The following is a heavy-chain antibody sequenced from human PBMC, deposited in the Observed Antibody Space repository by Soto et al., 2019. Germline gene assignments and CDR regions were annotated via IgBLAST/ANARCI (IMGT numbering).Heavy chain of an antibody. Sequence: GWSLRLSCAASGFSFSSYAMNWVRHAPGKGLEWVSTISGSGGGTYYADSVKGRFTISRDNSKNTLYLQMNSLRAEDTDIYYCEKEGLEGYYESSGYWMDWVLGTLVTVSS. J-gene: IGHJ4*02. D-gene: IGHD3-22*01. V-gene: IGHV3-23*01. CDR1: GFSFSSYA. CDR3: EKEGLEGYYESSGYWMD. CDR2: ISGSGGGT.